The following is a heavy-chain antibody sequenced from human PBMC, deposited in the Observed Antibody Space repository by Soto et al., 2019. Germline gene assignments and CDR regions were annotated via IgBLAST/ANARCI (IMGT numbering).Heavy chain of an antibody. CDR2: IIPIFGTA. V-gene: IGHV1-69*13. CDR3: ARVALNDYGDYGRAGLDY. D-gene: IGHD4-17*01. Sequence: SVKVSCKASGGTFSSYAISWVRQAPGQGLEWMGGIIPIFGTANYAQKFQGRVTITADESTSTAYMEVSSLRSEDTAVYYCARVALNDYGDYGRAGLDYWGQGTLVTVS. CDR1: GGTFSSYA. J-gene: IGHJ4*02.